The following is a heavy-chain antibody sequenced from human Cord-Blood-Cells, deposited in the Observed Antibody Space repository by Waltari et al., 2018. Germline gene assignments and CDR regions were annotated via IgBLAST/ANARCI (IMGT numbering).Heavy chain of an antibody. V-gene: IGHV1-69*01. CDR3: ARAPSIVVVPAAPYYYYMDV. Sequence: QVQLVQSGAEVKKPGSSVKVSCKASGGTFSSYAISWVRQAPGQGLEWMGGIIPIFGTANYAQKFQGRVTITADESTSTAYMELSSLRSEDTAVYYCARAPSIVVVPAAPYYYYMDVWGKGTTVTVSS. D-gene: IGHD2-2*01. CDR1: GGTFSSYA. CDR2: IIPIFGTA. J-gene: IGHJ6*03.